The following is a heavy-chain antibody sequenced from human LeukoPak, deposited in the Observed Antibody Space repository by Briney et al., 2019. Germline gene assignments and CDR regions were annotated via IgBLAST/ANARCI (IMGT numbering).Heavy chain of an antibody. D-gene: IGHD4-17*01. CDR1: GYTFTSYY. Sequence: ASVKVTCKASGYTFTSYYMHWVRQAPGQGLEWMGIINPSGGSTSYAQKFQGRVTMTRDTSTSTVYMELSSLRSEDTAVYYCARDALPGFYGDYRHWFDPWAREPWSPSPQ. V-gene: IGHV1-46*03. CDR2: INPSGGST. CDR3: ARDALPGFYGDYRHWFDP. J-gene: IGHJ5*02.